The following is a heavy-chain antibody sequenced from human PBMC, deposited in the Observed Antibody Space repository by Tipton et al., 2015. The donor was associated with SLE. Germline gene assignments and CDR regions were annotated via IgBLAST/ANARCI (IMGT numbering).Heavy chain of an antibody. CDR2: INPSGGST. V-gene: IGHV1-46*01. D-gene: IGHD1-7*01. CDR3: AKSRDWNYANY. CDR1: GYTFTSYY. J-gene: IGHJ4*02. Sequence: QLVQSGAEVKKPGASVKVSCKASGYTFTSYYMHWVRHSPGQGLEWMGIINPSGGSTSYAQKVQGRVTMTRDTSTCTVYMELSSLRAEDRAGYYCAKSRDWNYANYWAQKTLVTVSS.